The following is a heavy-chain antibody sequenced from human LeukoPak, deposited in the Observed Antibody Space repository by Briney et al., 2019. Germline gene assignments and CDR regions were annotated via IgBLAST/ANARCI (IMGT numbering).Heavy chain of an antibody. CDR2: IRRDGSEE. CDR1: GFNFNSYW. J-gene: IGHJ1*01. V-gene: IGHV3-7*01. Sequence: GGSLRLSCGVSGFNFNSYWMSWVRQAPGKGLELVAKIRRDGSEEYYVGSVKGRFTISRDNAKNSLYLQMNRLRAEDTAVYFCARDQNFYDKPGERYFQHWGQGTLVTVSS. D-gene: IGHD3-22*01. CDR3: ARDQNFYDKPGERYFQH.